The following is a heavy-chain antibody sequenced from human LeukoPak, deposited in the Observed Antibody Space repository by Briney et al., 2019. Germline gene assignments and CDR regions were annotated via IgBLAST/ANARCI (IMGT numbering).Heavy chain of an antibody. CDR2: ISSSGSTI. CDR3: ARAPYYDFWSGYYCDY. J-gene: IGHJ4*02. Sequence: GGSLRLSCAASGFTFSDSGMHWVRQAPGKGLEWVSYISSSGSTIYYADSVKGRFTISRDNAKNSLYLQMNSLRAEDTAVYYCARAPYYDFWSGYYCDYWGQGTLVTVSS. V-gene: IGHV3-48*04. CDR1: GFTFSDSG. D-gene: IGHD3-3*01.